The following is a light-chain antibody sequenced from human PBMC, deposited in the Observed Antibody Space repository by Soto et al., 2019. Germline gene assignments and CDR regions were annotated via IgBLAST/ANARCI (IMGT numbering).Light chain of an antibody. Sequence: QSVLTQPPSVSGAPGQRVTISCTGSSSNIGAGSDVHWYQQLPGTVPKLLIYGNSNRPSGVPDRFSGSKSGTSASLAITGLQAEDEADYYCQSYDSSLSSSVFGGGTKLTVL. V-gene: IGLV1-40*01. CDR1: SSNIGAGSD. J-gene: IGLJ2*01. CDR2: GNS. CDR3: QSYDSSLSSSV.